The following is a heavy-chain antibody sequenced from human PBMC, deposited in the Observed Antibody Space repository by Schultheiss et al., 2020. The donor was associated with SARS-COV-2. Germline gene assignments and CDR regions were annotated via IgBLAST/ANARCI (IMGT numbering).Heavy chain of an antibody. CDR3: ARATRVESLFSVRGGSFDF. J-gene: IGHJ4*02. CDR2: IYFTGIT. D-gene: IGHD5-24*01. V-gene: IGHV4-59*01. CDR1: GTSITGFF. Sequence: SETLSLTCSVSGTSITGFFWTWIRQPPGKGLDPIGNIYFTGITKYNPSLKSRVTISIDTSKNQLSLKLGSVTAADTAVYFCARATRVESLFSVRGGSFDFWGRGALVTVSS.